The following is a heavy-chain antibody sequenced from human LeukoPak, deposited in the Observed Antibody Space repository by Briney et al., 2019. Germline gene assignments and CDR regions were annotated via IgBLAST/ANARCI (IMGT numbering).Heavy chain of an antibody. J-gene: IGHJ4*02. CDR3: ARDPGNYFDY. V-gene: IGHV3-74*01. CDR2: IRTDGSRT. CDR1: GFTFSNYW. Sequence: GGSLRLSCAASGFTFSNYWMHWVRQAPGKGLVWVSRIRTDGSRTNYADSVKGRFTISRDNAKNTLYLQINSLRAEDTAVYYCARDPGNYFDYWGQGTLDTVSS.